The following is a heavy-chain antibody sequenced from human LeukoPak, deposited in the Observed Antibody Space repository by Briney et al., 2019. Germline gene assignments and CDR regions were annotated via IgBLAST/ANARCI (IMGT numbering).Heavy chain of an antibody. CDR1: GYTFTGYY. D-gene: IGHD5-12*01. Sequence: ASVKVSCKASGYTFTGYYMHWVRQAPGQGLEWMGWINPNSGGTNYAQKFQGRVTMTRDTSISTAYMELSRLRSDDTAVYYCATRYSGNDYPFDYWGQGTLVTVSS. CDR3: ATRYSGNDYPFDY. V-gene: IGHV1-2*02. J-gene: IGHJ4*02. CDR2: INPNSGGT.